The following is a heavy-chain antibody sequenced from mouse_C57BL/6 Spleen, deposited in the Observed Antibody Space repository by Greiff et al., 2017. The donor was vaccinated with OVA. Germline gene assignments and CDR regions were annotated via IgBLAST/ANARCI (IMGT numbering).Heavy chain of an antibody. Sequence: VQLQQSGAELVKPGASVKISCKASGYAFSSYWMNWVKQRPGKGLEWIGQIYPGDGDTNYNGKFKGKATLTADKSSSTAYMQLSSLTSEDSAVYFCARSHITTVVRWYFDVWGTGTTVTVSS. CDR2: IYPGDGDT. J-gene: IGHJ1*03. CDR1: GYAFSSYW. V-gene: IGHV1-80*01. CDR3: ARSHITTVVRWYFDV. D-gene: IGHD1-1*01.